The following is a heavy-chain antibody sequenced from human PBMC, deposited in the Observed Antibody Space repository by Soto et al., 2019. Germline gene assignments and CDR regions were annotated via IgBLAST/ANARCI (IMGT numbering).Heavy chain of an antibody. J-gene: IGHJ4*02. CDR2: IIPIFGTA. CDR1: GGTFSSYA. CDR3: ARETSSIATVRLTYFDY. Sequence: GASVKVSCKASGGTFSSYAISWVRQAPGQGLEWMGGIIPIFGTANYAQKFQGRVTITADESTSTAYMELSSLRSEDTAVYYCARETSSIATVRLTYFDYWGQGTLVTVSS. D-gene: IGHD6-6*01. V-gene: IGHV1-69*13.